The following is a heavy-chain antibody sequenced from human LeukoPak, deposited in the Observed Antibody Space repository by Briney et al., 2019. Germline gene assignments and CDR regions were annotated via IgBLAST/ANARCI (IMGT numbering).Heavy chain of an antibody. J-gene: IGHJ4*02. CDR2: IRTKPYGGTT. CDR3: AREWGYCGGSSCYHFDY. D-gene: IGHD2-2*01. V-gene: IGHV3-49*04. CDR1: GFTFSSYW. Sequence: PGGSLRLSCAASGFTFSSYWMSWVRQAPGKGLEWVGFIRTKPYGGTTQYAASVEGRFSISRDDSKSIAYLQMNSLKTEDTAVYYCAREWGYCGGSSCYHFDYWGQGTLVTVSS.